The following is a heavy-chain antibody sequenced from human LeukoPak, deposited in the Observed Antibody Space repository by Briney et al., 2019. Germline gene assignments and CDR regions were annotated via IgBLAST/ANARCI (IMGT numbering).Heavy chain of an antibody. J-gene: IGHJ6*02. V-gene: IGHV3-23*01. Sequence: PGRSLRLSCAASGFTFSSYAMHWVRQAPGKGLEWVSDISGSGGSTYYADSVKGRFTISRDNSKNTLFLQMNSLRVEDTAVYYCAKTPRSSDVWGQGTTVTVSS. CDR1: GFTFSSYA. CDR2: ISGSGGST. CDR3: AKTPRSSDV.